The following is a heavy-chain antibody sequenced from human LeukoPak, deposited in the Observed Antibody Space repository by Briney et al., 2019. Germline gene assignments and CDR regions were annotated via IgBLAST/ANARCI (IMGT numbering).Heavy chain of an antibody. D-gene: IGHD7-27*01. V-gene: IGHV3-30*03. J-gene: IGHJ4*02. Sequence: GRSLRLSCAGSGISFRSMHWVRQAPGKGLEWVAVVSFDGSNKYYGDSVKGRFTISRDNSKNSLYLQMNSLRAEDTAVYYCATSELGFFDFWGQGALVTVSS. CDR1: GISFRS. CDR3: ATSELGFFDF. CDR2: VSFDGSNK.